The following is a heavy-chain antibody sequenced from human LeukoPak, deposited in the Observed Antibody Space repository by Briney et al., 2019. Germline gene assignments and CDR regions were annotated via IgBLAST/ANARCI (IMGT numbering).Heavy chain of an antibody. Sequence: PGGSLRLSCAASRFTFSSYEMNWVRQAPGKGLEWVSYISGSGIKHYADSVKGRFTISRGNAKNSLYLQMNSLRVEDTAVYYCARGDTGVAFDIWGQGTTVTV. CDR1: RFTFSSYE. CDR3: ARGDTGVAFDI. V-gene: IGHV3-48*03. J-gene: IGHJ3*02. CDR2: ISGSGIK. D-gene: IGHD2-8*01.